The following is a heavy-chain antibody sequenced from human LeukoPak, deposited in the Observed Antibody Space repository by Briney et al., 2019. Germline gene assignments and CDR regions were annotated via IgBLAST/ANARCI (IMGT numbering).Heavy chain of an antibody. D-gene: IGHD6-13*01. Sequence: PGGSLRLSCAASGFTVSSNYMSWVRQAPGKGLEWVSVIYSGGSTYYADSVKGRFTISRDNSKHTLYLQMNSLRAEDTAVYYCARDPKQQLVPGDYWGQGTLVTVSS. CDR2: IYSGGST. J-gene: IGHJ4*02. CDR1: GFTVSSNY. V-gene: IGHV3-53*01. CDR3: ARDPKQQLVPGDY.